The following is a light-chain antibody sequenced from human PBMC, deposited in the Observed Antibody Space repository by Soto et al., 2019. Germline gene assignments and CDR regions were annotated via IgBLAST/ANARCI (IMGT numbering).Light chain of an antibody. V-gene: IGLV2-14*01. CDR3: SSYTSSSTYV. CDR2: DVS. CDR1: SSDVGGYNC. J-gene: IGLJ1*01. Sequence: QSALTQPASVSGSPGQSITSSCTGTSSDVGGYNCVSWYQQHPGKAPKLMIYDVSNRPSGVSNRFSGSKSGNTASLTISGLQAEDEADYYCSSYTSSSTYVFGTGTKVTVL.